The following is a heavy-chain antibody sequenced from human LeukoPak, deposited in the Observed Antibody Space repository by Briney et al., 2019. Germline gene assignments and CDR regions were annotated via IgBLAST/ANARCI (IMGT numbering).Heavy chain of an antibody. D-gene: IGHD3-16*01. V-gene: IGHV4-39*01. CDR3: ARLGGWHVPPGY. CDR2: IYYSGST. CDR1: GGSISSSSYY. J-gene: IGHJ4*02. Sequence: KPSETLSLTCTVSGGSISSSSYYWGWIRQPPGKGLEWLGTIYYSGSTYYNPSLNSRVTISVDTSKNQFSLKLSSVTAADTSLYYCARLGGWHVPPGYWGRGTLVTVSS.